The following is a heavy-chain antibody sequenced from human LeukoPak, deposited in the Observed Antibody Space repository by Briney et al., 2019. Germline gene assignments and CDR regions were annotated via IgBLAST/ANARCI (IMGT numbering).Heavy chain of an antibody. CDR3: TKHRGGWIDAFDI. V-gene: IGHV3-11*03. D-gene: IGHD5-12*01. Sequence: PGGSLRLSCAASGFTFSDYYMSWIRQAPGKGLEWVSYISTGSSYTIYADSVKGRFTISRDNAKNSLYMQMNSLRAEDTAVYYCTKHRGGWIDAFDIWGQGTMVTVSS. J-gene: IGHJ3*02. CDR1: GFTFSDYY. CDR2: ISTGSSYT.